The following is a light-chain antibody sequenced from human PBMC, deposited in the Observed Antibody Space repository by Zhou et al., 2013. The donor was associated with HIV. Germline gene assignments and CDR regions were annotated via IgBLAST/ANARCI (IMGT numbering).Light chain of an antibody. V-gene: IGKV3-20*01. CDR3: QQYDSSPIT. CDR1: QSVSSAY. J-gene: IGKJ5*01. CDR2: DSS. Sequence: EIVLTQSPGTLSLSPGERATLSCRASQSVSSAYLAWHQQKPGQAPSLLIYDSSSRATGVPARFSGSGSGTDFTLTIRRLEPEDFAVYSCQQYDSSPITFGHGTRLEI.